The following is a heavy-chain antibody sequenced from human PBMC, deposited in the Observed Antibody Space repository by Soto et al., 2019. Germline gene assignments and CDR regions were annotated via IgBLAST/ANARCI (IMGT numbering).Heavy chain of an antibody. Sequence: EVQLVESGGGLVKPGGSLRLSCAASGFTFSTYSMNWVRQAPGKGLEWVSSISSSSSDIYYADSVKGRLTISRDNAKNSLYLQMNSLRAEDTAVYYCARVVGGSYYYFDYWGQGTLVTVSS. V-gene: IGHV3-21*01. CDR1: GFTFSTYS. CDR2: ISSSSSDI. J-gene: IGHJ4*02. D-gene: IGHD1-26*01. CDR3: ARVVGGSYYYFDY.